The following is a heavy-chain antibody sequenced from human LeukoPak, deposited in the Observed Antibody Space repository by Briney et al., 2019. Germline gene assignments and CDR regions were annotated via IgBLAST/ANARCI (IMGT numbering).Heavy chain of an antibody. V-gene: IGHV3-23*01. CDR1: GFTFSSYA. CDR2: ISGSGGST. D-gene: IGHD3-22*01. J-gene: IGHJ4*02. CDR3: ARDPSRYYDSSGYYGY. Sequence: GGSLRLSCAASGFTFSSYAMSWVRQAPGKGLEWVSAISGSGGSTYYADSVKGRFTISRDNSKNTLYLQMNSLRAEDTAVYYCARDPSRYYDSSGYYGYWGQGTLVTVSS.